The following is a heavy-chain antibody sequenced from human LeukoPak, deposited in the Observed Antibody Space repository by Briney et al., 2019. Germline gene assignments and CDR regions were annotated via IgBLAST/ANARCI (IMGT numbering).Heavy chain of an antibody. Sequence: ASVKVSCKASGYTFTGYYMHWVRQAPGQGVEGMGRINPNSVGTNYAQKFQGRVTMTRDTSISTAYMELSRLRSDDTAVYYCARSLITTFKDRLSIDYWGQGTLVTVSS. CDR1: GYTFTGYY. CDR3: ARSLITTFKDRLSIDY. J-gene: IGHJ4*02. V-gene: IGHV1-2*06. D-gene: IGHD3-22*01. CDR2: INPNSVGT.